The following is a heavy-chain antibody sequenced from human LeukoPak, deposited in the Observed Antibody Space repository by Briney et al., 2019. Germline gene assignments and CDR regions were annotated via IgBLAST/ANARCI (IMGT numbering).Heavy chain of an antibody. Sequence: PGGSLRLSCAATGFTFSSYSMNWVRQAPGKGLEWVSSISGTSRSIYHADSVKGRFTISRDNAKNSLFLQMNSLRGEDTAVYYCVGEGIVEPAATEGFDAWGQGTLVTVSS. CDR2: ISGTSRSI. D-gene: IGHD2-2*01. V-gene: IGHV3-21*06. J-gene: IGHJ5*02. CDR3: VGEGIVEPAATEGFDA. CDR1: GFTFSSYS.